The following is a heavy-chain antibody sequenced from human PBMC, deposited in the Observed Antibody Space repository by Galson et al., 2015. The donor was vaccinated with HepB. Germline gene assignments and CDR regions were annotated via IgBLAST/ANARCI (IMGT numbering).Heavy chain of an antibody. D-gene: IGHD6-19*01. Sequence: SLRLSCAASGFTFSHYSMNWVRQTPGKGLEWVSSISSTSLYIFYADSMKGRFTISRDNAKNSLYLQMNRLRAEDTATYYCARGDSGELDYWGQGTLVAVSS. CDR3: ARGDSGELDY. CDR2: ISSTSLYI. J-gene: IGHJ4*02. V-gene: IGHV3-21*01. CDR1: GFTFSHYS.